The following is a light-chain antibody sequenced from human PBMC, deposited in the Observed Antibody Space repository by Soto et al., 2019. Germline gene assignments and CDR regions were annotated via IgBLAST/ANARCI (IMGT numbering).Light chain of an antibody. J-gene: IGLJ1*01. Sequence: QSALAQPRSVSGSPGQSVTISCTGTSSVVGGYNYVSWYQQHPGKAPKLMIYDVSKRPSGVPDRFSGSKSGNTASLTISGLQAEDEADYHCCSYAGSYIFVFGTGTKVTV. V-gene: IGLV2-11*01. CDR3: CSYAGSYIFV. CDR2: DVS. CDR1: SSVVGGYNY.